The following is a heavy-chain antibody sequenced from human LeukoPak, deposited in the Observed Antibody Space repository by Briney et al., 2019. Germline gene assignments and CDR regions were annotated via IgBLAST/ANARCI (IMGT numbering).Heavy chain of an antibody. J-gene: IGHJ6*02. CDR1: GFTFDAYT. CDR3: AYVFMRYRSGGSCYLMKRDYYYYGMDV. V-gene: IGHV3-43*01. D-gene: IGHD2-15*01. Sequence: PGGSLRLSCAASGFTFDAYTMHWVRDAPGEGLEWVSLIIWDGGSTYYADSVKDRSTIGRDNSKNSLYLQMNRLRTESTALYYCAYVFMRYRSGGSCYLMKRDYYYYGMDVWGQGTTVTVSS. CDR2: IIWDGGST.